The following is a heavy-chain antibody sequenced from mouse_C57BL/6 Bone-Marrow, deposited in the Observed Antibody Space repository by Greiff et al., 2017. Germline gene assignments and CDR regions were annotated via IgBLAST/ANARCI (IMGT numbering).Heavy chain of an antibody. CDR3: ARGYFYY. J-gene: IGHJ2*01. V-gene: IGHV14-3*01. CDR1: GFNIKNTY. CDR2: IDPANGNT. Sequence: EVQLQQSVAELVRPGASVKLSCTASGFNIKNTYMPWVKQRPEQGLEWIGRIDPANGNTKYAPKFQGKATITADTSSNTAYLQLSSLTSEDTAIYYCARGYFYYWGQGTTLTVSS.